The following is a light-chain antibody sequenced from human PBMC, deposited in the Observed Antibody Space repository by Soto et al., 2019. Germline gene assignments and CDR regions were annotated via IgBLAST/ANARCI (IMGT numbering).Light chain of an antibody. CDR2: DVN. CDR1: SSDVGGYNY. Sequence: QSALTQPASVSGSPGQSITISCTGTSSDVGGYNYVSWYQQHPGKAPKLRIYDVNPRPSGVSNRFSGSKSGNTASLTISGLQAEDEADYYCSSDTSSISFGGGTKVTVL. V-gene: IGLV2-14*01. J-gene: IGLJ2*01. CDR3: SSDTSSIS.